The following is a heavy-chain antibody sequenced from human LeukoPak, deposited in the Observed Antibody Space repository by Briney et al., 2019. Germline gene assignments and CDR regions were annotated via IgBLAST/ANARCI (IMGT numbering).Heavy chain of an antibody. V-gene: IGHV4-59*02. CDR1: GGAVNSYY. D-gene: IGHD2-21*01. J-gene: IGHJ4*02. Sequence: SETLSLTCAVYGGAVNSYYWSWIRQTPGKGLQWIGYISHGGYSDYAPSLKSRVTMSLDTSKNQFSLKLSSVTAADTALYYCARGFCADEICQVFTNWGQGTLVTVSS. CDR2: ISHGGYS. CDR3: ARGFCADEICQVFTN.